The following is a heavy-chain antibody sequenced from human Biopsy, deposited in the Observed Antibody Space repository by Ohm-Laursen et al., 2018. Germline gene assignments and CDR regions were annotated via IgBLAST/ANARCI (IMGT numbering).Heavy chain of an antibody. V-gene: IGHV4-59*01. J-gene: IGHJ6*02. CDR1: GCDINNYY. D-gene: IGHD2-2*01. CDR3: ARDKITYCTSTSCDYFGMDV. Sequence: SQTLSLTWNVSGCDINNYYWTWIRQAPGKTLEWIASINYRGNNNYNPSLKSRVTMSAHTSTNQFSLKLTSVTAADTAVYYCARDKITYCTSTSCDYFGMDVWGQGTTVTVSS. CDR2: INYRGNN.